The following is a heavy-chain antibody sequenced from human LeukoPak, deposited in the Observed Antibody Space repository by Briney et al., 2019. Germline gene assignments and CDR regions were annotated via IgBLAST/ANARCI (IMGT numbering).Heavy chain of an antibody. CDR2: ISRSGSTK. CDR3: ARDHYYGPFFDY. Sequence: GGSLRLSCAASGFTFSDYNMRWIRQAPGKGLEWVSSISRSGSTKYYADSVKGRFTISRDNAKNSLFLQMNSLRAEDTAVYYCARDHYYGPFFDYWGQGTLVTVSS. V-gene: IGHV3-11*01. J-gene: IGHJ4*02. CDR1: GFTFSDYN. D-gene: IGHD3-10*01.